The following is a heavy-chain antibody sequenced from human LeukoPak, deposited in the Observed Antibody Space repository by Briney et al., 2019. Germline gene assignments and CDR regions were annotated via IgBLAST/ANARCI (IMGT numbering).Heavy chain of an antibody. CDR1: GASISSYY. CDR3: ARTSSSGLVGGYYFDY. CDR2: VYYSGST. V-gene: IGHV4-59*08. Sequence: PSETLSLTCTVSGASISSYYWSWIRQPPGKGLEWIGYVYYSGSTNNNPSLKSRVTISVDTSKNQFSLKLSSVTAADTAVYYCARTSSSGLVGGYYFDYWGQGTLVTVSS. J-gene: IGHJ4*02. D-gene: IGHD6-19*01.